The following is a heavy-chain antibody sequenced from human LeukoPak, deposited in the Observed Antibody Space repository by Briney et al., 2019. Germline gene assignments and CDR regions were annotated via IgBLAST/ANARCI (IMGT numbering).Heavy chain of an antibody. D-gene: IGHD6-19*01. J-gene: IGHJ4*02. V-gene: IGHV6-1*01. CDR2: TYYRSKWYN. Sequence: SQTLSLTCAISGDSVSSNSAAWNWIRQSPSRGLEWLGRTYYRSKWYNDYAVSVKSRITINPDTSKNQFSLQLNSVTPEDTAVYYCARDLAVAGRGWYYFDYWGQGTLVTVSS. CDR1: GDSVSSNSAA. CDR3: ARDLAVAGRGWYYFDY.